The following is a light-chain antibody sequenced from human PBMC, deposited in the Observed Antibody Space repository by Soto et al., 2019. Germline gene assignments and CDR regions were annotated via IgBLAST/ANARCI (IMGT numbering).Light chain of an antibody. V-gene: IGKV1-5*01. CDR2: DDS. CDR3: QQYNSYTIT. J-gene: IGKJ5*01. Sequence: DIQMTQSPSSVSASVGDIVTITCRASQGISSWLAWYQQKPGKAPKLLIYDDSSLESGVPSRFSGSGSGTELTLTISRLQPDDFATYYCQQYNSYTITFGQGTRLEIK. CDR1: QGISSW.